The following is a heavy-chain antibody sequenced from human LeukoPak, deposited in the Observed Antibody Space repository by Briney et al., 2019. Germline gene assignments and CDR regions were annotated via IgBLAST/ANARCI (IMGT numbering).Heavy chain of an antibody. CDR2: INPADGGT. V-gene: IGHV1-3*01. CDR3: ARRLKGSFGNPFDY. D-gene: IGHD4-23*01. CDR1: GFSFTTYA. J-gene: IGHJ4*02. Sequence: ASVKVAWKACGFSFTTYAIHWVRQAPGQRLEWMVLINPADGGTRYSQRFQGRVSITMDTSATTAYMELSSLRSEDTAVYYCARRLKGSFGNPFDYWGQGTLVTVSS.